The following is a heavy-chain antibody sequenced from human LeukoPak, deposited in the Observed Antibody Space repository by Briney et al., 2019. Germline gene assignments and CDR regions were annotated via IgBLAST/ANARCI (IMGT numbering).Heavy chain of an antibody. Sequence: GESLKISCKGSGYNFAKYWIGWVRQMPGKGLEWMGLIYPDDSDTRYSPSFQGQVTISVDKSISTAYLQWSSLKASDTAMYYRARPPVAGSDYWGQGTRVTVSS. V-gene: IGHV5-51*01. CDR3: ARPPVAGSDY. D-gene: IGHD6-19*01. J-gene: IGHJ4*01. CDR1: GYNFAKYW. CDR2: IYPDDSDT.